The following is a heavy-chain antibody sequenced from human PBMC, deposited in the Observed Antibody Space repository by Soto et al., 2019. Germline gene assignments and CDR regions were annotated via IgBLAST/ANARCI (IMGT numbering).Heavy chain of an antibody. J-gene: IGHJ6*02. CDR3: ARMRDYCISTSCYLLYGMDV. CDR2: IDWDDDK. Sequence: SGPTLVNPTQTLTLTCTFSGFSLSTSGMCVSWIRQPPGKALEWLARIDWDDDKYYSTSLKTRLTISKDTSKNQVVLTMTNMDPVDTATYYCARMRDYCISTSCYLLYGMDVWGQGTTVTVSS. CDR1: GFSLSTSGMC. V-gene: IGHV2-70*11. D-gene: IGHD2-2*01.